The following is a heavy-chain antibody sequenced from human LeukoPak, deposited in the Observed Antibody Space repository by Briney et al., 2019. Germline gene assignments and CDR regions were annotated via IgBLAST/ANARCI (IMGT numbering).Heavy chain of an antibody. CDR2: IRSKAYGGTT. J-gene: IGHJ4*02. V-gene: IGHV3-49*04. CDR3: TRDRTRYDFWSGYYKD. CDR1: GFTFGDYA. Sequence: GGSVRLSCTASGFTFGDYAMSWVRQAPGKGLEWVGFIRSKAYGGTTEYAASVKGRFTISRDDSKSIAYLQVNSLKTEDTAVHYCTRDRTRYDFWSGYYKDWGQGTLVTVSS. D-gene: IGHD3-3*01.